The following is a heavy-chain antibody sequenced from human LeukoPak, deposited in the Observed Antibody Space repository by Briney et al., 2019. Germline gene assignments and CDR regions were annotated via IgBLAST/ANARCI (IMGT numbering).Heavy chain of an antibody. CDR2: IRSKADGGTT. V-gene: IGHV3-15*01. CDR1: VFTFNTAW. J-gene: IGHJ4*02. Sequence: GGSLRLSCAPSVFTFNTAWLNWVRHSPAEGRQWVGRIRSKADGGTTDYAAPVKGRFTISRGDSKNTLYLQMDSLKTEDTAVYYCTTLTTGRFDYWGQGTLVRVFS. D-gene: IGHD1-1*01. CDR3: TTLTTGRFDY.